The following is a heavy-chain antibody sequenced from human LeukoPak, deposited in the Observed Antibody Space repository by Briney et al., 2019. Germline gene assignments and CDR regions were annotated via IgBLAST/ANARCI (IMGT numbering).Heavy chain of an antibody. CDR3: AREMIGLRYRENWFDP. V-gene: IGHV3-53*01. CDR2: IYSGGST. CDR1: GGSFSGYY. J-gene: IGHJ5*02. Sequence: PSETLSLTCAVYGGSFSGYYWSWVRQAPGKGLEWVSVIYSGGSTYYADSVKGRFTISRDNSKNTLYLQMNSLRAEDTAVYYCAREMIGLRYRENWFDPWGQGTLVTVSS. D-gene: IGHD3-9*01.